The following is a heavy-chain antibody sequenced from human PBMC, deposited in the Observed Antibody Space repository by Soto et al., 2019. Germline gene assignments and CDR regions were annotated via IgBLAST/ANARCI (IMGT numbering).Heavy chain of an antibody. CDR3: ARHHPPPGYFDFPLNYFDY. V-gene: IGHV4-39*01. D-gene: IGHD3-9*01. CDR2: IYYSGST. CDR1: GGSISSSSYY. J-gene: IGHJ4*02. Sequence: QLQLQESGPGLVKPSETLSLTCTVSGGSISSSSYYWGWIRQPPGKGLEWIGSIYYSGSTYYNPSLKGRVTISVDTSKNQFSLKLSSVTAADTAVYYCARHHPPPGYFDFPLNYFDYWGQGTLVTVSS.